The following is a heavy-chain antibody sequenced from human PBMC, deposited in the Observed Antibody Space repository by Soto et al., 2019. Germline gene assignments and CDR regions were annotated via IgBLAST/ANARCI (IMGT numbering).Heavy chain of an antibody. J-gene: IGHJ5*02. CDR2: ISSNSAYI. CDR3: TRDASRDSSARGWFDP. D-gene: IGHD6-13*01. CDR1: GFTFRSFT. V-gene: IGHV3-21*01. Sequence: GGSLRLSCAASGFTFRSFTMNWVRQAPGKGLEWVSTISSNSAYIYYTDALRGRFNISRDNAKNSLHLQMNSLRAEDTAVYYCTRDASRDSSARGWFDPWGPGTLVTVSS.